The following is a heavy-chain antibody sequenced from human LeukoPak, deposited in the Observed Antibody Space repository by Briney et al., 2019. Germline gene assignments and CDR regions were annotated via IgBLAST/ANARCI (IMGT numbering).Heavy chain of an antibody. Sequence: GASVRVSCKTSGYTFNSFGIAWLRQAPGQGLEWTGWISAYKGFTSLAQNFQDRLIMTTDTSTTTAYMELRNLNSDDAAVYYCAREAVSFVAVADDGYFDFWGQGTPVTVSS. D-gene: IGHD6-19*01. CDR1: GYTFNSFG. J-gene: IGHJ4*02. CDR2: ISAYKGFT. CDR3: AREAVSFVAVADDGYFDF. V-gene: IGHV1-18*01.